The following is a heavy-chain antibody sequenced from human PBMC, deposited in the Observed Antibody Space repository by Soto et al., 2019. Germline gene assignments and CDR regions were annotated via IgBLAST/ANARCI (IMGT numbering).Heavy chain of an antibody. CDR1: GFNFRYYA. V-gene: IGHV3-30-3*01. D-gene: IGHD4-4*01. CDR2: ISLNGGNK. CDR3: TSIRGEGHYSERRDFDQ. Sequence: QVQLVESGGGVVQPGRSLRLSCAASGFNFRYYAMHWVRQAPGKGLEWVAVISLNGGNKYYADSVEGRFTISRDNSNNSLSLQMNSLKTEDTAVYYCTSIRGEGHYSERRDFDQWGRGTLVIVSS. J-gene: IGHJ4*02.